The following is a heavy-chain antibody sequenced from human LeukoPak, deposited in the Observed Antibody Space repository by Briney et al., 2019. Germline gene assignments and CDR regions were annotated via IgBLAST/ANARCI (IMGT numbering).Heavy chain of an antibody. J-gene: IGHJ4*02. CDR3: ARANFIAAAGTAEYYFDY. CDR2: IYHSGST. CDR1: GYSISSGYY. D-gene: IGHD6-13*01. Sequence: SETLSLTCTVSGYSISSGYYWGWVRQPPGKGLEWIGSIYHSGSTYYNPSLKSRVTISVDTSKNQFSLKLSSVTAADTAVYYCARANFIAAAGTAEYYFDYWGQGTLVTVSS. V-gene: IGHV4-38-2*02.